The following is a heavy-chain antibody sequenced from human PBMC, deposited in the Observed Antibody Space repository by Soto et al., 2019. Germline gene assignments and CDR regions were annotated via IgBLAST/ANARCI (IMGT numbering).Heavy chain of an antibody. CDR1: GGSISSSNYY. V-gene: IGHV4-39*01. D-gene: IGHD3-10*01. J-gene: IGHJ4*02. Sequence: QLQLQESGPGLVKPSETLSLSCTVSGGSISSSNYYWGWLRQPPGQGLEWIGSIYYGGNTYYNPSLKVRVTVSLDTSKKKFSRKLSSLTAADTAVYHFARHTQGGLLPFDYWGQGTLVTVSS. CDR3: ARHTQGGLLPFDY. CDR2: IYYGGNT.